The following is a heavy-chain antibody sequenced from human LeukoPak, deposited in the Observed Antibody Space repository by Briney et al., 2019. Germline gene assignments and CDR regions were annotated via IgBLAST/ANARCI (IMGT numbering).Heavy chain of an antibody. D-gene: IGHD6-13*01. CDR2: MNSDENTT. CDR1: GFTLSNYW. CDR3: TRPIAAAGRNWFGP. J-gene: IGHJ5*02. V-gene: IGHV3-74*03. Sequence: GGSLTLSCAPSGFTLSNYWMHWVRQAPGRGLVWVSRMNSDENTTKYADSVKGRFTISRDNAKNILYLQMNSLRAEDTAVYYCTRPIAAAGRNWFGPWGQGTLVTVSS.